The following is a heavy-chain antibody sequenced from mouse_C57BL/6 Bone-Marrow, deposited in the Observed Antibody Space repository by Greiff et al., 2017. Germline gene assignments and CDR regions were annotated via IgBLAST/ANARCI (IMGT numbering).Heavy chain of an antibody. Sequence: EVQLVESGGGLVQPGGSLKLSCAASGFTFSDYYMYWVRQTPEKRLEWVAYISNGGGSTYYPDTVKGRFTISRDNAKNTLYLQMSRLKSEDTAMYDCARGYYSSSYGYFDVWGTGTTVTVSS. CDR3: ARGYYSSSYGYFDV. CDR1: GFTFSDYY. J-gene: IGHJ1*03. V-gene: IGHV5-12*01. D-gene: IGHD1-1*01. CDR2: ISNGGGST.